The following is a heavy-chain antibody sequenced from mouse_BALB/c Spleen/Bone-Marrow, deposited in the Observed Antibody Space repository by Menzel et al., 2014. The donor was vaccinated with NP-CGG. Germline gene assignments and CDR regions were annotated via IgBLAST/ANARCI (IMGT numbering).Heavy chain of an antibody. J-gene: IGHJ2*01. CDR3: ARDKGRVFFDY. V-gene: IGHV7-3*02. Sequence: EVMLVESGGGLVQPGGSLRLSCATSGFTFTDYYMSWVRQPPGKALEWLGFIRNKANGYTTEYSASVKSRFTISRDNSQNILYLQMNALRADDSATYYCARDKGRVFFDYWGQGTTFTVSS. CDR2: IRNKANGYTT. CDR1: GFTFTDYY.